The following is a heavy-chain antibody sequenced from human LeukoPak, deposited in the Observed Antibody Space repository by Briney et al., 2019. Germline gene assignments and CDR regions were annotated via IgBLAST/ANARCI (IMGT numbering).Heavy chain of an antibody. D-gene: IGHD3-16*01. CDR3: AKEGTWGNWYFDL. V-gene: IGHV3-30*18. CDR2: ISRDGLTK. CDR1: GFTFSSYG. Sequence: GGSLRLSCAASGFTFSSYGMNWVRQAPGKGLEWVAVISRDGLTKYYADSVKGRFTLHRDNSRNTLYLEMNSLRGEDTAVYYCAKEGTWGNWYFDLWGRGTLVIVTS. J-gene: IGHJ2*01.